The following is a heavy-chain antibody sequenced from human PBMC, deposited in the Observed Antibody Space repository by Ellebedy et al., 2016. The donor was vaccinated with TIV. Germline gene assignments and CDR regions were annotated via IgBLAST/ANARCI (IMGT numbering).Heavy chain of an antibody. CDR3: AKDTYYDSRDHRCFDI. D-gene: IGHD3-22*01. CDR2: IGYSGTAI. CDR1: GFTFGSFG. Sequence: PGGSLRLSCAGTGFTFGSFGMNWVRQVPGKGLEWVSFIGYSGTAIYYAASVKGRFTISRDNAKNSLYLQMNSLRDEDAAMYYCAKDTYYDSRDHRCFDIWGQGTMVTVSS. J-gene: IGHJ3*02. V-gene: IGHV3-48*02.